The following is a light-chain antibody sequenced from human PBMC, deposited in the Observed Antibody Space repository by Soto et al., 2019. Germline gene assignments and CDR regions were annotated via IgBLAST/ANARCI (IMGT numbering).Light chain of an antibody. V-gene: IGKV1-39*01. CDR2: AAS. CDR1: QSISNY. J-gene: IGKJ1*01. Sequence: DIQMTQSPSSLSASVGDRVTITCRASQSISNYLNWYQQKPGKAPKLLIYAASNLQSGVPSGFSGSGSGTDFTHTISSLQPEDFATYYCQQSYSSPHTFGQGTKVEIK. CDR3: QQSYSSPHT.